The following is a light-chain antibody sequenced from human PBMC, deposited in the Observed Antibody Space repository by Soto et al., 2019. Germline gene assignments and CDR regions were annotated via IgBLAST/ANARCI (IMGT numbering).Light chain of an antibody. V-gene: IGLV2-23*02. CDR3: CSYAGSSTFVV. Sequence: QSVLTQPASVSGSPGQSITISCTGTSSDVGSYNLVSWYQQHSGKAPKLMIYEVSKRPSGVSNRFSGSKSGNTASLTISGLQAEDEADYYCCSYAGSSTFVVFGGGTQLTAL. CDR2: EVS. CDR1: SSDVGSYNL. J-gene: IGLJ2*01.